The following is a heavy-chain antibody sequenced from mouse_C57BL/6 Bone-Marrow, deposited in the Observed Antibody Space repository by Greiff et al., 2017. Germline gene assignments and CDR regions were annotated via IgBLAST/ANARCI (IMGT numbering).Heavy chain of an antibody. CDR3: ARERAPTMVKDWFAY. D-gene: IGHD2-9*01. CDR1: GYTFTSYW. Sequence: QVQLQQPGAELVKPGASVKLSCKASGYTFTSYWMHWVKQRPGQGLEWIGMIHPNSGSTNYNEKFKSKATLTVDKSSITAYMQLSSLTSEDSAVYYCARERAPTMVKDWFAYWGQGTLVTVSA. V-gene: IGHV1-64*01. J-gene: IGHJ3*01. CDR2: IHPNSGST.